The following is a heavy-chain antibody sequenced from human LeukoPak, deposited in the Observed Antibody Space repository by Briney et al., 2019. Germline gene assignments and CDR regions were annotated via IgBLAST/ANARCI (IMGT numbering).Heavy chain of an antibody. Sequence: PSETLSLTCTVSGGSISSGGYYWSWIRQHPGKGLEWIGYIYYSGSTYYNPSLKSRLTISVDTSKNQFSLKLSSVTAADTAVYYCARVSTVTTNYFDYWGQGTLVTVSS. CDR3: ARVSTVTTNYFDY. CDR2: IYYSGST. J-gene: IGHJ4*02. D-gene: IGHD4-17*01. V-gene: IGHV4-31*03. CDR1: GGSISSGGYY.